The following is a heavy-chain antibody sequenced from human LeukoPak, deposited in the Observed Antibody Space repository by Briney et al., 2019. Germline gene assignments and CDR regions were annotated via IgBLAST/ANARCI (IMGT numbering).Heavy chain of an antibody. CDR3: AKDGAWLRFDD. V-gene: IGHV3-23*01. Sequence: GGSLRLSCTGSGFPFSSHGMNWVRQAPGKGLEWVSGISPGGGPTYYADSVKGRFTISRDDSKNTVYLQMKNLRAEDTAVYYCAKDGAWLRFDDWGQGILVTVSS. CDR2: ISPGGGPT. D-gene: IGHD5-12*01. CDR1: GFPFSSHG. J-gene: IGHJ4*02.